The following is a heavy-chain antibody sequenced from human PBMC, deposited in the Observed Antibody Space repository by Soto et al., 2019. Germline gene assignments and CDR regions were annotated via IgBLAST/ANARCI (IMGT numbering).Heavy chain of an antibody. Sequence: VSVKVSCKASGYTFTGYYMHGVRQAPGQGLEWMGWINPNSGGTNYAQKFQGRVTMTRDTSISAAYMELSRLRSDDTAVYYCAVGYCSGGSCYFDYWGQGTLVTVSS. J-gene: IGHJ4*02. D-gene: IGHD2-15*01. CDR1: GYTFTGYY. CDR3: AVGYCSGGSCYFDY. V-gene: IGHV1-2*02. CDR2: INPNSGGT.